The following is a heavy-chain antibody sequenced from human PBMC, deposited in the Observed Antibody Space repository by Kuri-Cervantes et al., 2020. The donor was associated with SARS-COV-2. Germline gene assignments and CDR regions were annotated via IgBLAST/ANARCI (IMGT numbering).Heavy chain of an antibody. Sequence: GGSLRLSCAASGFTFSSYSMNWVRQAPGKGLEWISSISSSSSYIYYADSVMGRFTISRDNAKNSLYLQMNSLRAEDTAVYYCARDRRISYSNYWRDYYYYMDVWGKGTTVTVSS. D-gene: IGHD4-11*01. J-gene: IGHJ6*03. CDR3: ARDRRISYSNYWRDYYYYMDV. CDR1: GFTFSSYS. CDR2: ISSSSSYI. V-gene: IGHV3-21*01.